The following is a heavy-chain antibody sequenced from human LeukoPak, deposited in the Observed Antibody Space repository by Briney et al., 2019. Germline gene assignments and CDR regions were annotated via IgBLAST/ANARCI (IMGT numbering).Heavy chain of an antibody. Sequence: GSLRLSCAASGFTFSSYAMSWIRQPPGKGLEWIWDICYSGSTNYNPSLKSRVTISVDTSKNQFSLRLSYVTAADTDVYYCARQLGYCSSTSCHNWFAPWGQGTLVTVSS. J-gene: IGHJ5*02. CDR1: GFTFSSYA. V-gene: IGHV4-59*01. D-gene: IGHD2-2*01. CDR2: ICYSGST. CDR3: ARQLGYCSSTSCHNWFAP.